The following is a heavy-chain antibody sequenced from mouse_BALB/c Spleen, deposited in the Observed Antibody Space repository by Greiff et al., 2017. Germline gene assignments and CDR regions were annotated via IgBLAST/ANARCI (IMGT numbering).Heavy chain of an antibody. V-gene: IGHV14-4*02. CDR1: GFNIKDYY. Sequence: EVQLQQSGAELVRSGASVKLSCTASGFNIKDYYMHWVKQRPEQGLEWIGWIDPENGDTEYAPKFQGKATMTADTSSNTAYLQLSSLTSEDTAVYYCNADPWFAYWGQGTLSLSLQ. CDR2: IDPENGDT. CDR3: NADPWFAY. J-gene: IGHJ3*01.